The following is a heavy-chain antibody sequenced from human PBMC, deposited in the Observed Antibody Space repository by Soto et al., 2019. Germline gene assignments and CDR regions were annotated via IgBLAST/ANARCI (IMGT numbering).Heavy chain of an antibody. D-gene: IGHD5-12*01. Sequence: EVQLLESGGGLVHPGGSLRLSCAASGFTFSDYAVNWVRQAPGKGLEWVSIITGSGRSTFYADSVKGRFTISRDNSRNRLYLKMDSLRAEETAVYYCAKESGLSTNYYYTYFMVFGGQGTTVTVSS. J-gene: IGHJ6*02. CDR3: AKESGLSTNYYYTYFMVF. V-gene: IGHV3-23*01. CDR1: GFTFSDYA. CDR2: ITGSGRST.